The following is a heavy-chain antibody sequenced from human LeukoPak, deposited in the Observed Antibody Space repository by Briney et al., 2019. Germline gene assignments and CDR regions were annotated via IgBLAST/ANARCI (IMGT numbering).Heavy chain of an antibody. Sequence: GASVKVSCKASGYTFTSYGISWVRQAPGQGLEWVGWISAYNGNTNYAQKLQGRVTMTTDTSTSTAYMELRSLRSDDTAVYYCARPPNGDYGTWFDPWGQGTLVTVSS. CDR2: ISAYNGNT. D-gene: IGHD4-17*01. J-gene: IGHJ5*02. V-gene: IGHV1-18*01. CDR3: ARPPNGDYGTWFDP. CDR1: GYTFTSYG.